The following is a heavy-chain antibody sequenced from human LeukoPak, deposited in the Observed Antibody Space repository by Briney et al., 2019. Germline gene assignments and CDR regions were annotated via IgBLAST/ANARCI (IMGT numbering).Heavy chain of an antibody. CDR3: ATTTWGGDYALEYFQH. D-gene: IGHD4-17*01. Sequence: ASVKVSCKVSGYTLTELSMHWVRQAPGKGLEWMGGFDPEDGETIYAQKFQGRVTMTEDTSTDTAYMELSSLGSEDTAVYYCATTTWGGDYALEYFQHWGQGTLVTVSS. CDR1: GYTLTELS. CDR2: FDPEDGET. J-gene: IGHJ1*01. V-gene: IGHV1-24*01.